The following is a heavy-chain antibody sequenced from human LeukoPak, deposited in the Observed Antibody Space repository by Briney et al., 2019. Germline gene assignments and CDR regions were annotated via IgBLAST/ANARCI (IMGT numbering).Heavy chain of an antibody. J-gene: IGHJ4*02. CDR3: ARDPGYDYVWGSYRSFDY. CDR2: INSSGSTI. D-gene: IGHD3-16*02. CDR1: GFTFSSYE. Sequence: GGSLRLSCAASGFTFSSYEMNWVRQAPGKGLEWVSYINSSGSTIYYAHSVKGRFTISRDNAKNSLYLQMNSLRAEDTAVYYCARDPGYDYVWGSYRSFDYWGQGTLVTVSS. V-gene: IGHV3-48*03.